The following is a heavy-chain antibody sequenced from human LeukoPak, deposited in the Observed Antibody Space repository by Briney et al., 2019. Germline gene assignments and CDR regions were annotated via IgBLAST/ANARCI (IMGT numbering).Heavy chain of an antibody. Sequence: ASETLSLTCTVFGGSINSYYWSWIRQPPGKGLEWIGWIYYDGTTRYNPSLKGRVSVSVDTSKSQFSLKLSSVTAADTAVYYCARYCNGGNCDSKALDYWGQGTLVTVSS. D-gene: IGHD4-23*01. CDR1: GGSINSYY. J-gene: IGHJ4*02. CDR3: ARYCNGGNCDSKALDY. CDR2: IYYDGTT. V-gene: IGHV4-59*08.